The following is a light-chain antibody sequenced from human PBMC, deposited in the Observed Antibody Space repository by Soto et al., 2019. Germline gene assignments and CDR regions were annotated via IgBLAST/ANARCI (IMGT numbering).Light chain of an antibody. Sequence: QAVVTQPRSVSGSPGQSVTISCTGTSSDVGGYNYVSWYQQYPGKAPKLMIYDVSTRPSGVPDRFSGSKSGNTASLTISGLQAEDEADYYCCSYAGSYTFVFGTGTKLTVL. J-gene: IGLJ1*01. V-gene: IGLV2-11*01. CDR2: DVS. CDR1: SSDVGGYNY. CDR3: CSYAGSYTFV.